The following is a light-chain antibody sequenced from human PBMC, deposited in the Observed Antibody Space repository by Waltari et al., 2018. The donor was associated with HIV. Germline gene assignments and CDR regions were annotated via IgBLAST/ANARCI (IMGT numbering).Light chain of an antibody. V-gene: IGLV2-23*01. CDR2: EGS. J-gene: IGLJ2*01. CDR1: SSDVGSYTL. CDR3: CSYAGSSSVV. Sequence: QSALTQPASVSGSPGQSITISCTGTSSDVGSYTLFPWYQQHPGKAPKLRIYEGSKRPSGVSNRFSGSKSGNTASLTISGLQAEDEADYYCCSYAGSSSVVFGGGTKLTVL.